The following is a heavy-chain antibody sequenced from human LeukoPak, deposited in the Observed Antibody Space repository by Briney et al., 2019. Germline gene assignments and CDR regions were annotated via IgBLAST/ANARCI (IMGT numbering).Heavy chain of an antibody. V-gene: IGHV4-30-2*01. D-gene: IGHD2-2*01. CDR3: ARAWIVVVPAYYYYMDV. CDR2: IYHSGST. Sequence: PSQTLSLTCTVSGGSISSGGYYWSWIRQPPGKGLEWIGYIYHSGSTYYNPSLKSRVTISVDRSKNQFSLKLSSVTAADTAVYYCARAWIVVVPAYYYYMDVWGKGTTVTVSS. CDR1: GGSISSGGYY. J-gene: IGHJ6*03.